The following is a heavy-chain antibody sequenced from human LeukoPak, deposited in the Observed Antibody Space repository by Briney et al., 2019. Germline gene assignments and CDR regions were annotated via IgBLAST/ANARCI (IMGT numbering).Heavy chain of an antibody. Sequence: GGSLRLSCAASGCTFSSYWMTWVRQAPGKGLEWVANIKQDGSEKYYVDSVKGRFTISRDNAKNSLYLQMNSLRAEDTAVYYCARGAPYRDSDDYWGQGTLVTVSS. V-gene: IGHV3-7*05. CDR1: GCTFSSYW. CDR2: IKQDGSEK. J-gene: IGHJ4*02. CDR3: ARGAPYRDSDDY. D-gene: IGHD1-26*01.